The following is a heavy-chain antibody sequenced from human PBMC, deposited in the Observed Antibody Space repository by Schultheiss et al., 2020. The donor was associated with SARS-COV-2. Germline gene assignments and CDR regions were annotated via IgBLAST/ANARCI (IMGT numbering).Heavy chain of an antibody. D-gene: IGHD2-8*02. CDR3: AHRKYNDWWDY. J-gene: IGHJ4*02. Sequence: SGPTLVKPTQTLTLTCTFSGFSLTTSEVGVAWIRQPPGKALECLAVIYWNDDKRYSPSLKNRLTITKDTSKNQVVLTMTNMDPVDTATYYCAHRKYNDWWDYWGQGTLVTVSS. V-gene: IGHV2-5*01. CDR2: IYWNDDK. CDR1: GFSLTTSEVG.